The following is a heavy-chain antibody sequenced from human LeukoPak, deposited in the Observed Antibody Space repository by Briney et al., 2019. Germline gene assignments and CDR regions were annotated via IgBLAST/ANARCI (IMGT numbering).Heavy chain of an antibody. V-gene: IGHV3-23*01. CDR1: GFTFSSHA. CDR2: ISGTGGST. Sequence: PGGSLRLSCAASGFTFSSHAMSWVRQAPGEGLEWVSSISGTGGSTNYADSVKGRFTISRDNSKNTLYLQMNSLRAEDTAVYYCAKDSDPVRDAFDIWGQGTMVTVSS. J-gene: IGHJ3*02. CDR3: AKDSDPVRDAFDI.